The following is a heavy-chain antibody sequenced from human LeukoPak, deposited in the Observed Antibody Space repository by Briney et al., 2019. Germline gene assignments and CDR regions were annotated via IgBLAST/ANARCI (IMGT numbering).Heavy chain of an antibody. D-gene: IGHD1-7*01. V-gene: IGHV1-69*05. CDR1: GGTFSSYA. CDR3: ARNRGYNWNWSDY. CDR2: IIPIFGTA. Sequence: SVKVSCKASGGTFSSYAISWVRQAPGQGLEWMGGIIPIFGTANYAQKFQGRVTITTDESTSTAYMELSSLRSEDTAVYYCARNRGYNWNWSDYWGQGTLVTVSS. J-gene: IGHJ4*02.